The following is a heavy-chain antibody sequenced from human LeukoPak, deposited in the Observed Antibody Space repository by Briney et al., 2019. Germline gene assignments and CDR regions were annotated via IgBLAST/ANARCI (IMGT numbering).Heavy chain of an antibody. D-gene: IGHD3-22*01. CDR1: GGSISSSSYY. CDR2: IYYSGST. CDR3: ARRLTMTAFHWFDP. V-gene: IGHV4-39*07. J-gene: IGHJ5*02. Sequence: SETLSLTCTVSGGSISSSSYYWGWIRQPPGKGLEWIGSIYYSGSTYYNPSLKSRVTISVDTSKNQFSLKLSSVTAADTAVYYCARRLTMTAFHWFDPWGQGTLVTVSS.